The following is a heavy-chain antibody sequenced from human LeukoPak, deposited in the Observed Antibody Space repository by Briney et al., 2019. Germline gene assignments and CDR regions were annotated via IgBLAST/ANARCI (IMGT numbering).Heavy chain of an antibody. V-gene: IGHV4-34*01. Sequence: SETLSLTCAVYGGSFSGYYWSWIRQPPGKGLEWIGEINHSGSTNYNPSLKSRVTISVDTSKNQFSLKLSSVTAADTAVYYCARIDGRLRYFDWLRHGAFDYWGQGTLVTVSS. J-gene: IGHJ4*02. CDR2: INHSGST. CDR1: GGSFSGYY. D-gene: IGHD3-9*01. CDR3: ARIDGRLRYFDWLRHGAFDY.